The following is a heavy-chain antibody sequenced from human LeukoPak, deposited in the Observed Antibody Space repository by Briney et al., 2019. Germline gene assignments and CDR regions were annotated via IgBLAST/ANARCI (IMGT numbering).Heavy chain of an antibody. V-gene: IGHV3-74*01. CDR1: GFTFSSYW. Sequence: AGSLRLSCAASGFTFSSYWMHWVRQAPRKGQVWVSRINSDGSSTSYADSVKGRFTISRDNAKNTLYLQMNSLRAEDTAVYYCAMPSSPVDYGMDVWGQGTTVTVSS. CDR2: INSDGSST. CDR3: AMPSSPVDYGMDV. J-gene: IGHJ6*02.